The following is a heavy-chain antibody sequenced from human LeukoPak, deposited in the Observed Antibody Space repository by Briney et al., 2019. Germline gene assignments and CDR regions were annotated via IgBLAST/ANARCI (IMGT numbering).Heavy chain of an antibody. J-gene: IGHJ5*02. CDR2: IYSGGAT. Sequence: GGSLRLSCAASGFTVSSNYMSWVRQAPGKGLEWVSVIYSGGATYYADSVKGRFTISRDISKNTLYLQMNSLRAEDSAVYYCARDRYYFDSSGYYYAWFDPWGQGTLVTVSS. V-gene: IGHV3-66*01. D-gene: IGHD3-22*01. CDR3: ARDRYYFDSSGYYYAWFDP. CDR1: GFTVSSNY.